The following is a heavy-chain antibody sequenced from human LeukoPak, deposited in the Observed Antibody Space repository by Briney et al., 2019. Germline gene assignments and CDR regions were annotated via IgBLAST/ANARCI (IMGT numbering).Heavy chain of an antibody. V-gene: IGHV3-7*01. CDR1: GFTFSSYW. CDR2: IKQDGSEK. J-gene: IGHJ4*02. Sequence: GGSLRLSCAASGFTFSSYWMSWVRQAPGKGLEWVANIKQDGSEKYYVDSVKGRFTISRDNAKNSLYLQMNSLRAEDTAVYYCASDGLLYSGTSVPIGYWGQGTLVTVSS. CDR3: ASDGLLYSGTSVPIGY. D-gene: IGHD1-7*01.